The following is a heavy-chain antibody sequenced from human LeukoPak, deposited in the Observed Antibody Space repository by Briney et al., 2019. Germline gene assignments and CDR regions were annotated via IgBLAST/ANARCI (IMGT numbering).Heavy chain of an antibody. CDR2: IFHSGST. Sequence: SETLSLTCAVSGYSISSGYYWGWTRQPPGKGLEWIGSIFHSGSTYYNPSLKSRVTISVDTSKNQFSLKLSSVTAADTAVYYCARGASFGYWGQGTLVTVSS. CDR3: ARGASFGY. J-gene: IGHJ4*02. CDR1: GYSISSGYY. V-gene: IGHV4-38-2*01.